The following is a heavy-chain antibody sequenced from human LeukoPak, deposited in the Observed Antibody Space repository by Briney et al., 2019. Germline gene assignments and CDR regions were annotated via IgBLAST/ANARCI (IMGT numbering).Heavy chain of an antibody. CDR2: LSHDGTTA. CDR3: AREGQRLRVDY. Sequence: GGSLRLSCAASGYIFSDHAMHWVRQAPGKGLEWRAYLSHDGTTAYYANSVKGRRTISRDNSKNTLFLQLSRLRTEDTAVYYCAREGQRLRVDYWGQGTLVTVSS. D-gene: IGHD4-17*01. CDR1: GYIFSDHA. J-gene: IGHJ4*02. V-gene: IGHV3-30*04.